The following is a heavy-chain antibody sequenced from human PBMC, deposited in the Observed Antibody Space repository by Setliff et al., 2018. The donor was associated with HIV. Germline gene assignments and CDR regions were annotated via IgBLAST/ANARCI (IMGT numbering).Heavy chain of an antibody. Sequence: PSETLSLTCTVSGGSISTSNWWGWIRQTPGKGLEWIGYIYYSGSTNYNPSLKSRVTMSLDTSKNQFSLKLKSVTALDTAVYYCARKGSSSRSQEYYYDFWGQGTLVTVSS. CDR3: ARKGSSSRSQEYYYDF. CDR1: GGSISTSNW. CDR2: IYYSGST. D-gene: IGHD6-13*01. J-gene: IGHJ4*02. V-gene: IGHV4-28*06.